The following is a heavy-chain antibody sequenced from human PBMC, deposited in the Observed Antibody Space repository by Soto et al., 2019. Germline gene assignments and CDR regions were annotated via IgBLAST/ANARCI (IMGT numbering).Heavy chain of an antibody. D-gene: IGHD4-17*01. J-gene: IGHJ3*01. CDR2: IYYNGNT. CDR1: GVSITSGAYY. V-gene: IGHV4-31*03. CDR3: ARARLRAVYAFDF. Sequence: SETLSLTCTLSGVSITSGAYYWTWVRQHAGTGLEWIGYIYYNGNTYFSPSLKSRLTISIDTSKNQFSLKLSSVTAAETAMYYCARARLRAVYAFDFWGQGTMVTASS.